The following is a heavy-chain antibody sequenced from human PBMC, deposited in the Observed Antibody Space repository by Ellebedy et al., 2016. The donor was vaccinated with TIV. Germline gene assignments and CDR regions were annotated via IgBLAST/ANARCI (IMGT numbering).Heavy chain of an antibody. J-gene: IGHJ4*02. CDR2: TDPRGGST. CDR1: GYTFIRYY. CDR3: ARVGSYYYFDH. Sequence: ASVKVSCKASGYTFIRYYMHWVRQAPGQGLEWMGITDPRGGSTTYAQKFQGRVTLTRDTSTSTVYMELSSLRSDDTAMYYCARVGSYYYFDHWGQGSLVTVSS. V-gene: IGHV1-46*01. D-gene: IGHD3-10*01.